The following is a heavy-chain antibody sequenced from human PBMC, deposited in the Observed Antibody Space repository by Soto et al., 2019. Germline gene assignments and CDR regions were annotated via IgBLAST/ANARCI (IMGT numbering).Heavy chain of an antibody. CDR3: MSDRGYGHASLPYS. D-gene: IGHD5-18*01. CDR1: GFTFTSYG. Sequence: QAHLVESGGGVVQPGRSLRLSCAASGFTFTSYGMHWVRQAPGTRLEWVAVISYDGGLQHYADSVKGRFTISRDNSKTMVLLQMTSLRAEDTAVYYCMSDRGYGHASLPYSWGQGTLVSVSS. J-gene: IGHJ4*02. CDR2: ISYDGGLQ. V-gene: IGHV3-30*03.